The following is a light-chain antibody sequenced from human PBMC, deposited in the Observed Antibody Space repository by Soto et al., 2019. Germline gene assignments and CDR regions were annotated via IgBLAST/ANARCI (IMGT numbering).Light chain of an antibody. CDR2: GNN. Sequence: QSVLTQPPSVSGAPGQRVTISCTGSSSNIGAGYGVHWYQQLPGTAPKLLIYGNNNRPSGVPYRFSGSKSGTSASLAITGLQAEDEADYYCQSYDSSLSGWVFGGGTKLTVL. J-gene: IGLJ3*02. CDR3: QSYDSSLSGWV. CDR1: SSNIGAGYG. V-gene: IGLV1-40*01.